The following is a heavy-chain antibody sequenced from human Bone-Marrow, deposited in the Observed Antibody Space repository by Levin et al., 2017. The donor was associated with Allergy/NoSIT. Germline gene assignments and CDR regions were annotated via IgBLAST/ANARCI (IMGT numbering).Heavy chain of an antibody. CDR3: AKDIWDGLGMDV. Sequence: PGGSLRLSCAASGFTFDDYAMHWVRQAPGKGLEWVSGISWNSGSIGYADSVKGRFTISRDNAKNSLYLQMNSLRAEDTALYYCAKDIWDGLGMDVWGQGTTVTVSS. V-gene: IGHV3-9*01. CDR1: GFTFDDYA. CDR2: ISWNSGSI. D-gene: IGHD3-16*01. J-gene: IGHJ6*02.